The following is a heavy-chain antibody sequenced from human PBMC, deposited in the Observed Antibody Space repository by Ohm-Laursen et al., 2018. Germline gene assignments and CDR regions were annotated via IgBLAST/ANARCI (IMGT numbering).Heavy chain of an antibody. CDR2: IIPIFGTA. CDR1: GGTFSSYA. V-gene: IGHV1-69*13. J-gene: IGHJ4*02. Sequence: VKISCKASGGTFSSYAISWVRQAPGQGLEWMGGIIPIFGTANYAQKFQGRVTITADKSTSTAYMELRSLRSDDTAVYYCARVGARIFDYWGQGTLVTVSS. CDR3: ARVGARIFDY.